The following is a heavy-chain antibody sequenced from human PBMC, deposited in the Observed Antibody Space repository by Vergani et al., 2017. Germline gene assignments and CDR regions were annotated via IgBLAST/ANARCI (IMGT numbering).Heavy chain of an antibody. CDR1: GFTFDDYG. J-gene: IGHJ4*02. D-gene: IGHD6-13*01. CDR2: INWNGGST. V-gene: IGHV3-20*04. Sequence: VQLAESGGGRVQPGRSLRLSCAASGFTFDDYGMSWVRQAPGKGLEWVSGINWNGGSTGYADSVKGRFTISRDNAKNSLYLQMNSLRAEDTALYYCARDSPCMWRSSWYFDYWGQGTLVTVSS. CDR3: ARDSPCMWRSSWYFDY.